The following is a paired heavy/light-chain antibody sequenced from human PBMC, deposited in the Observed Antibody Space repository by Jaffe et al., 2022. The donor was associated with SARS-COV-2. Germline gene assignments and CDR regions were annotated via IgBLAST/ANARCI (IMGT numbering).Light chain of an antibody. CDR1: QSISTW. CDR2: KAS. Sequence: DIQMTQSPSTLSASVGDRVTITCRASQSISTWLAWYQQKPGKAPKLLIYKASSLESGVPSRFSGSGSGTEFTLTISSLQPDDLATYYCQQYNSYPLTFGGGTKVEIK. V-gene: IGKV1-5*03. CDR3: QQYNSYPLT. J-gene: IGKJ4*01.
Heavy chain of an antibody. Sequence: QLQLQESGPGLVKPSETLSLTCTVSGGSISSSIYFWGWIRQPPGEGLEWIGSIYYSGGTNYNPSLKSRVTISIDTSKNQFSLKLSSVTAADTAVYYCAGTPGTTGYYGMDVWGQGTTVTVSS. J-gene: IGHJ6*02. CDR2: IYYSGGT. V-gene: IGHV4-39*01. CDR1: GGSISSSIYF. CDR3: AGTPGTTGYYGMDV. D-gene: IGHD1-1*01.